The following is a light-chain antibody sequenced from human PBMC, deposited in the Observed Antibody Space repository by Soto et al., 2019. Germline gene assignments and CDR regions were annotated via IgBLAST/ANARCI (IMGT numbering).Light chain of an antibody. J-gene: IGKJ1*01. CDR3: QQQTGP. CDR1: QTMRSSH. Sequence: EIVLTQSPCTLSLSPGERATLSCRASQTMRSSHLAWYQQKPGQAPRLLIYGASTRTFDVPDRFSGSGSGTNFTLTISRLQPEDFAVYYCQQQTGPFGQGTKVDIK. V-gene: IGKV3-20*01. CDR2: GAS.